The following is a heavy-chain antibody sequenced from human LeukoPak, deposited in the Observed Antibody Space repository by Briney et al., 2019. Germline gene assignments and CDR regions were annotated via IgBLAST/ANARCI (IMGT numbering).Heavy chain of an antibody. V-gene: IGHV3-74*01. Sequence: AGGSLRLSCAASGFTFSSYWMHWVRQAPGKGLVWVSRINSDGSSTSYADSVKGRFTISRDNAKNTLYLQMNSLRAEDTAVYYCARDLGDIVVVVAASNAFDIWGQGTMVTVSS. CDR1: GFTFSSYW. CDR3: ARDLGDIVVVVAASNAFDI. J-gene: IGHJ3*02. CDR2: INSDGSST. D-gene: IGHD2-15*01.